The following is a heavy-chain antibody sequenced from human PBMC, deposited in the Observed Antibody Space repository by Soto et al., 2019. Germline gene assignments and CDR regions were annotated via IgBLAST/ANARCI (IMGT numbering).Heavy chain of an antibody. CDR2: ISGSGGST. D-gene: IGHD6-19*01. Sequence: GESLKISCAASGFTFRSYAMSWVRQAPGKGLEWVSAISGSGGSTYYADSVKGRFTISRDNSKNTLYLQMNSLRAEDTAVYYCAKDVGGIAVAEVYFDYWGQGTLVTVSS. CDR3: AKDVGGIAVAEVYFDY. CDR1: GFTFRSYA. V-gene: IGHV3-23*01. J-gene: IGHJ4*02.